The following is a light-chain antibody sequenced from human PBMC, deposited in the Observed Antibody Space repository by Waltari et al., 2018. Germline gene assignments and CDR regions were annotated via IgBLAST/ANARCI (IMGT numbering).Light chain of an antibody. J-gene: IGLJ2*01. CDR2: DVT. CDR3: RSERSSSTPVV. CDR1: SSAIGSYNS. Sequence: SALTQPASVSGSPGHSITLPCTGTSSAIGSYNSVAWYQQHPGKAPKLIIYDVTNRPSGVPYRFSGSKSGNTASLTITGLLAEDEADYYCRSERSSSTPVVFGGGTKLTVL. V-gene: IGLV2-14*03.